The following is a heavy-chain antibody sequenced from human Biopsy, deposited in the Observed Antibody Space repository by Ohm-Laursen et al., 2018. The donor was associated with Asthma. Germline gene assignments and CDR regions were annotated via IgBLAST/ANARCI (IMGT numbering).Heavy chain of an antibody. V-gene: IGHV1-69*13. CDR1: GGTFNAYV. CDR3: ARKAGSCISRTCYSLDF. J-gene: IGHJ4*02. CDR2: INSVFGTT. D-gene: IGHD2-2*01. Sequence: SVKVSCKSLGGTFNAYVIGWVRQAPGQGLEWMGGINSVFGTTTYPQKFQDRVTITADDSTSTVYMELSSLRSEDTAVYYCARKAGSCISRTCYSLDFWGQGTLVTVSS.